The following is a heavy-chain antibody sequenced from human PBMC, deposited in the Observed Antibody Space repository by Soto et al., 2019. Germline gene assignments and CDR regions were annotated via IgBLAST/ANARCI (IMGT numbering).Heavy chain of an antibody. D-gene: IGHD6-19*01. V-gene: IGHV3-64*01. CDR3: ARVIAVAGKSGAFDI. CDR2: ISSNGGST. CDR1: GFTFSSYA. Sequence: GSLRLSCAASGFTFSSYAMHWVRQAPGKGLEYVSAISSNGGSTYYANSVKGRFTISRDNSKNTLYLQMGSLRAEDMAVYYCARVIAVAGKSGAFDIWGQGTMVTVSS. J-gene: IGHJ3*02.